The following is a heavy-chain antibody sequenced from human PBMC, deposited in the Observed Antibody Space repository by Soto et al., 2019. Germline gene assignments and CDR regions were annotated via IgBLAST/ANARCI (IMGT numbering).Heavy chain of an antibody. CDR3: ATLSTVTTNYYYYYYMDV. J-gene: IGHJ6*03. CDR2: FDPEDGET. Sequence: GASVKVSCKVSGYTLTELSMHWVRQAPGKGLEWKGGFDPEDGETIYAQKFQGRVTMTEDTSTDTAYMELSSLRSEDTAVYYCATLSTVTTNYYYYYYMDVWGKGTTVTVSS. D-gene: IGHD4-17*01. CDR1: GYTLTELS. V-gene: IGHV1-24*01.